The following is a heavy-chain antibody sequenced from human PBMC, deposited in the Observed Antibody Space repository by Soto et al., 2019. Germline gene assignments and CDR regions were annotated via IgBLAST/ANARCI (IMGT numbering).Heavy chain of an antibody. V-gene: IGHV1-18*01. CDR1: GYTFTSYG. CDR2: ISAYNGNT. D-gene: IGHD2-21*02. CDR3: ARDHRLQTSNGVWFY. Sequence: QVQLVQSGAEVKKPGASVKVSCKASGYTFTSYGISWVRQAPGQGLEWMGWISAYNGNTNYAQKLQGRVTMTTVTSTSTAYMELRSLRSDDTAVYYCARDHRLQTSNGVWFYWGQGTLVTVSS. J-gene: IGHJ4*02.